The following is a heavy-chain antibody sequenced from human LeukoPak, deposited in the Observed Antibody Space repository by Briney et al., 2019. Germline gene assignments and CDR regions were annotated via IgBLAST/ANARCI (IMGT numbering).Heavy chain of an antibody. Sequence: PGRSLRLSCAASGFTFDDYAMHWVRQAPGKGLEWVSGISWNSGSIGYADSVKGRFTISRDNAKNSLYLQMNSLRAEDTALYYCAAAGYSSGWLGGSYRYFDYWGQGTLVTVSS. CDR1: GFTFDDYA. CDR2: ISWNSGSI. J-gene: IGHJ4*02. D-gene: IGHD6-19*01. CDR3: AAAGYSSGWLGGSYRYFDY. V-gene: IGHV3-9*01.